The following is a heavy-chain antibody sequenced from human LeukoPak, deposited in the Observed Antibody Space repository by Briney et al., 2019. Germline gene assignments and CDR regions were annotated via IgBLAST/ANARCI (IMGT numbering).Heavy chain of an antibody. Sequence: GGSLRLSCAASGLTFGSYGMSWVRQASGKGLQWVSSVSAAGDTTFYTDSVKGRFSISRDNSKNTLYLQMNSLRPEDTAVYYCAKATSSMDFDSWGQGTLVTVSS. CDR3: AKATSSMDFDS. CDR1: GLTFGSYG. J-gene: IGHJ4*02. D-gene: IGHD2-2*01. CDR2: VSAAGDTT. V-gene: IGHV3-23*01.